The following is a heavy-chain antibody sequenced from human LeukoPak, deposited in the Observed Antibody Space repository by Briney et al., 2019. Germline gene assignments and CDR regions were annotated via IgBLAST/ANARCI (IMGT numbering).Heavy chain of an antibody. Sequence: ASVKVSCKASGYTFTGYYVHWVRQAPGQGLEWMGWINPNSGGTNYAQKFQGRVTMTRDTSISTAYMELSRLRSDDTAVYYCARDSQLAYYDSSGYPNWFDPWGQGTLVTVSS. J-gene: IGHJ5*02. CDR3: ARDSQLAYYDSSGYPNWFDP. D-gene: IGHD3-22*01. V-gene: IGHV1-2*02. CDR1: GYTFTGYY. CDR2: INPNSGGT.